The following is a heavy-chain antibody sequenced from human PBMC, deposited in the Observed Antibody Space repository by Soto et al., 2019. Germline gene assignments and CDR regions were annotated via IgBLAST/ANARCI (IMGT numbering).Heavy chain of an antibody. CDR3: ARKTGIGDWFDP. D-gene: IGHD7-27*01. CDR1: GYTFTGYY. V-gene: IGHV1-2*02. J-gene: IGHJ5*02. CDR2: INPNSGGT. Sequence: ASVKVSCKASGYTFTGYYMHWVRQAPGQGLEWMGWINPNSGGTNYAQKFQGRVTMTRDTSISTAYMELSRLRSDDTAVYYCARKTGIGDWFDPWRQGTLVKVSS.